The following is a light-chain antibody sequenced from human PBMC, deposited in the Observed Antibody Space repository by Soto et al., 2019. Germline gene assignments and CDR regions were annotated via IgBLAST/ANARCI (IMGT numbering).Light chain of an antibody. Sequence: QSVLTQPASVSGSPGQSITISCTGTNSDVGTYDYVSWYQQHPGKAPKLMIYEVTNRPSGVSDRFSGSKSGNTASLTISGLQAEDEADYYCSSYTTSSTWVFGGGTKVTVL. CDR3: SSYTTSSTWV. CDR1: NSDVGTYDY. CDR2: EVT. J-gene: IGLJ3*02. V-gene: IGLV2-14*01.